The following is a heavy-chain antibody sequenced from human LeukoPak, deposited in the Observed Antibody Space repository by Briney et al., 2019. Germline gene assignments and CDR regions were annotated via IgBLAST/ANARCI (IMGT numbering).Heavy chain of an antibody. J-gene: IGHJ4*02. D-gene: IGHD3-16*01. CDR3: AKWNYAFDS. CDR2: ISPDGSDE. CDR1: GLSLSTYR. Sequence: QPGGSLRLSCAASGLSLSTYRMTWVRQAPGKGLECVANISPDGSDEDYVDTVKGRFTVSRDNAKSLVYLQMNSLRAADTAVYYCAKWNYAFDSWGQGTLVTVSS. V-gene: IGHV3-7*01.